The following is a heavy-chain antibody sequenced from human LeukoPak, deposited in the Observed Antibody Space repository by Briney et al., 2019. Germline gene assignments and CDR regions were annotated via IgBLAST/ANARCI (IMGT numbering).Heavy chain of an antibody. V-gene: IGHV4-34*01. CDR1: GVSFSGCY. Sequence: SETLSLTCAVYGVSFSGCYWSWIRQPPGKGLEWIGEINHSGSTNYNPSLKSRVTISVDTSKNQCSLKLSSVTAADTAVYYCARGATAMVTGVFDYWGQGTLVTVSS. D-gene: IGHD5-18*01. CDR2: INHSGST. J-gene: IGHJ4*02. CDR3: ARGATAMVTGVFDY.